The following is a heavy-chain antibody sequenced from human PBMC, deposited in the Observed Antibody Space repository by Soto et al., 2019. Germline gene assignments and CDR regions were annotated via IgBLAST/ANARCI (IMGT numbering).Heavy chain of an antibody. V-gene: IGHV3-23*01. CDR2: ISGSGDNT. CDR1: GFTCSNYD. Sequence: GGSVSPSYAASGFTCSNYDISWDHQTPGKGLEWVSSISGSGDNTYYADSVKGRFTISRDNSKNTLFLQMNSLRAEDTAVYYCAKDRAAVAPRVRFDPWGQGTLVTVSS. D-gene: IGHD6-19*01. CDR3: AKDRAAVAPRVRFDP. J-gene: IGHJ5*02.